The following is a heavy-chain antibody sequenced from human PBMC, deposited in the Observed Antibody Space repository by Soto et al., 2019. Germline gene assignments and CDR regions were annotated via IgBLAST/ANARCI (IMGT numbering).Heavy chain of an antibody. CDR1: GGSINSYY. D-gene: IGHD2-2*01. J-gene: IGHJ4*03. CDR3: ARVPYCSGTSCYFDY. V-gene: IGHV4-59*01. CDR2: IYNSGST. Sequence: SETLSLTCTVSGGSINSYYWSWIRQPPGKGLEWIGYIYNSGSTNYNPSLKSRVTISVDTSKNQLSLKLSSVTAADTAVYYCARVPYCSGTSCYFDYWGQGTLVTVSS.